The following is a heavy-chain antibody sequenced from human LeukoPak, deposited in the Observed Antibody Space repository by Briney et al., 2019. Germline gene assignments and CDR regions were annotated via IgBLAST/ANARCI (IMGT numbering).Heavy chain of an antibody. Sequence: QAGGSLRLSCAASGFTFSSYAMSWVRQAPGKGLEWVSAISGSGGSTYYADSVKGRFTISRDNSKNTLYLQMNSLRAEDTAVYYCARDFPLSGYCTNGVCYNFDYWGQGTLVTVSS. CDR1: GFTFSSYA. CDR2: ISGSGGST. CDR3: ARDFPLSGYCTNGVCYNFDY. D-gene: IGHD2-8*01. J-gene: IGHJ4*02. V-gene: IGHV3-23*01.